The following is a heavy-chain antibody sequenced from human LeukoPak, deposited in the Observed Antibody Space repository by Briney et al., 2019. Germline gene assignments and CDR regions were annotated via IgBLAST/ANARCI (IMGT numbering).Heavy chain of an antibody. CDR3: AKRASVRGVLNWFDP. Sequence: GGSLRLSCAASGFTFGNYAMTWVRQALGKGLDWVSTTSGSGGSTYYADSVKGRFTISRDNSKNTLYLQMNSLRAEDTAVYYCAKRASVRGVLNWFDPWGQGTLVTVSS. V-gene: IGHV3-23*01. CDR2: TSGSGGST. CDR1: GFTFGNYA. J-gene: IGHJ5*02. D-gene: IGHD3-10*01.